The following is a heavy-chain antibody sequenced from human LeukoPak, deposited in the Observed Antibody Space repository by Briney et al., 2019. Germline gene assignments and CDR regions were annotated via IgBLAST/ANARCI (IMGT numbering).Heavy chain of an antibody. V-gene: IGHV3-9*01. CDR3: AKDGDIAAAGTSYFDY. CDR2: ISWNSGSI. CDR1: GFTFDDYA. J-gene: IGHJ4*02. Sequence: GRSLRLSCAASGFTFDDYAMHWVRQAPGKGLEWVSGISWNSGSIGYADSVKGRFTISRDNAKNSLYLQMNSLRAEDTALYYCAKDGDIAAAGTSYFDYWGQGTLVTVSS. D-gene: IGHD6-13*01.